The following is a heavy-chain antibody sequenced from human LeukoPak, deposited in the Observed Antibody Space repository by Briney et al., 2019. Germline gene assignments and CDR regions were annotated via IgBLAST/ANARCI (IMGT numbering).Heavy chain of an antibody. Sequence: GGSLRLSCAASGFTFSNYWMSSVRQAPGKGLEWVANIKEDGSTKYYVDSVKGRFTISRDNAKNTLYLQMNSLRVEDTAVYYCARGSDTSSWYGAFDIWGQGTMVTVSS. CDR2: IKEDGSTK. CDR3: ARGSDTSSWYGAFDI. CDR1: GFTFSNYW. D-gene: IGHD6-13*01. J-gene: IGHJ3*02. V-gene: IGHV3-7*02.